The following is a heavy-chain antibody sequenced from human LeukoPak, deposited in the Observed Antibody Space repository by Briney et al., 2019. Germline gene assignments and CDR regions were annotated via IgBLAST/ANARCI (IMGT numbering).Heavy chain of an antibody. D-gene: IGHD1-26*01. V-gene: IGHV4-38-2*01. CDR2: IDHSGST. J-gene: IGHJ4*02. Sequence: SETLSLTCAVSGYSISSVYFWGWLRRPPGKGLEWIGTIDHSGSTYYTPSLKSRVTMSVDTSKNQFSLNLSSVTAADTAFYYCARNGGYGKFDYWGQGTLVTVSS. CDR3: ARNGGYGKFDY. CDR1: GYSISSVYF.